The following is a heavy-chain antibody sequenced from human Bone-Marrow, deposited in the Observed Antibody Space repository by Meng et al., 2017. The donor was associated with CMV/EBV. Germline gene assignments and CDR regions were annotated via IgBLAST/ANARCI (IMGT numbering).Heavy chain of an antibody. Sequence: SVKVSCKASGGTFSSYTISWVRQAPGQGLEWMGRIIPILGIANYAQKFQGRVTITADKSTSTAYMELSSLRSEDTAVYYCARDSLSVRFLEWWSDAFDIWGQGTMVTVSS. D-gene: IGHD3-3*01. CDR2: IIPILGIA. CDR3: ARDSLSVRFLEWWSDAFDI. CDR1: GGTFSSYT. J-gene: IGHJ3*02. V-gene: IGHV1-69*04.